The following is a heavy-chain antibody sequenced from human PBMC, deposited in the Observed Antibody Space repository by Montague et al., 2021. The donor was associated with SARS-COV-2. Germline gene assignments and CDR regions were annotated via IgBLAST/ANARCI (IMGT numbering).Heavy chain of an antibody. V-gene: IGHV4-39*01. D-gene: IGHD3-9*01. CDR2: IYYSGST. CDR1: GGSISSSSYY. CDR3: ARRSYDILTGYSIPNWFDP. J-gene: IGHJ5*02. Sequence: SETLSLTCTVSGGSISSSSYYWGWIRQPPGKGLEWIGSIYYSGSTYYNPSLKSRVTISVDTSKNQFYLKLISVTAADTAVYYCARRSYDILTGYSIPNWFDPWGQGTLVTVSS.